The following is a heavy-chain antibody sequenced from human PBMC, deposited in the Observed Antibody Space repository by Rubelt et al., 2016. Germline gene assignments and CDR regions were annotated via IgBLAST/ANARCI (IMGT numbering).Heavy chain of an antibody. CDR3: TRGNWDSGWLD. J-gene: IGHJ4*02. CDR2: SRNKTATYIT. Sequence: EVQLVESGGGLVQPGGSLRLSCAASGFSISDHYMDWVRQAPGKGLEWVGRSRNKTATYITEYAASVKGRFNISIDDSKNSLYLQMNSLKTEDTAVYYCTRGNWDSGWLDWGQGTLVTVSS. V-gene: IGHV3-72*01. D-gene: IGHD6-19*01. CDR1: GFSISDHY.